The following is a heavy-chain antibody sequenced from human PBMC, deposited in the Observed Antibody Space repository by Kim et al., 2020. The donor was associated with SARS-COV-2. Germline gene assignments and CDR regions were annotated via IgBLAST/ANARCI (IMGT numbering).Heavy chain of an antibody. J-gene: IGHJ3*02. D-gene: IGHD2-2*01. CDR2: IRGSGGNI. Sequence: GGSLRLSCAASGFTFSSYAMSWVRQAPGKGLEWVSVIRGSGGNIYYADSVKGRFTISRDNSKNTLHVQMNSLRAEDTAVYYCAKHISTNCCNDGFAIWGHGTIGTVSS. CDR1: GFTFSSYA. V-gene: IGHV3-23*01. CDR3: AKHISTNCCNDGFAI.